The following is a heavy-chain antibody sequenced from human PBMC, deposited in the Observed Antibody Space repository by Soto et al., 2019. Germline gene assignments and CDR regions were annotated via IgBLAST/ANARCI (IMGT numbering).Heavy chain of an antibody. V-gene: IGHV1-8*01. Sequence: QVHLVQSGAEVKKPGASVKVSCKASGYTFTSYDINWVRQVAGQGREWMGWMNPNSGDTAYAQEFQGRVTMSRNTSISIAYMELSSLRPADTAVYYCARGLKMLRVFGLKTYYYYYMDVWGKGTTVTLSS. CDR1: GYTFTSYD. CDR2: MNPNSGDT. CDR3: ARGLKMLRVFGLKTYYYYYMDV. D-gene: IGHD3-10*01. J-gene: IGHJ6*03.